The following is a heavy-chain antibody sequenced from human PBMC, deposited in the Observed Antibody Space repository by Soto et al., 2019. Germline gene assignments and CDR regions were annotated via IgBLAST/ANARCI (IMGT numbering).Heavy chain of an antibody. Sequence: SETLSLTCTVSGGSISSYYWSWIRQPPWKGLEWIGYIYYSGSTNYNPSLKSRVTISVDTSKNQFSLKLSSVTAADTAVYYCARGEYCSGGSCPIPSYYFDYWAQGTLVTVSS. CDR2: IYYSGST. V-gene: IGHV4-59*01. CDR1: GGSISSYY. D-gene: IGHD2-15*01. J-gene: IGHJ4*02. CDR3: ARGEYCSGGSCPIPSYYFDY.